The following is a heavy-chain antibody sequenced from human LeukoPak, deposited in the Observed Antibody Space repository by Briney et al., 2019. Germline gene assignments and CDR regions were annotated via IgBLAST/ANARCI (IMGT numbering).Heavy chain of an antibody. V-gene: IGHV7-4-1*02. J-gene: IGHJ4*02. D-gene: IGHD3-16*01. Sequence: ASVKVSCTASGYTFTSYAMNWVRQAPGQGLEWMGWINTNTGNPTYAQGFTGRFVFSLDTSVSTAYLQISSLKAEDTAVYYCARDLLMLTGTLGGLGTGGREPLVPVSS. CDR3: ARDLLMLTGTLGGLGT. CDR1: GYTFTSYA. CDR2: INTNTGNP.